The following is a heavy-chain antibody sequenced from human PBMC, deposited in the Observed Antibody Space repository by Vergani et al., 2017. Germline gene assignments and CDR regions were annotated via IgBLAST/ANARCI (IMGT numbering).Heavy chain of an antibody. CDR3: ADLYGDDGFSPF. Sequence: VQLVESGGGVVQPGTSLRLSCAASGFIFKNHGMQWVRQAPGKGLEWVSGISGQNFRTHYADSVKGRFTISRDDSKNTVYLQINSLRAEDTAFYYCADLYGDDGFSPFWGQGTLVTVSS. CDR1: GFIFKNHG. J-gene: IGHJ4*02. D-gene: IGHD2-21*01. CDR2: ISGQNFRT. V-gene: IGHV3-23*04.